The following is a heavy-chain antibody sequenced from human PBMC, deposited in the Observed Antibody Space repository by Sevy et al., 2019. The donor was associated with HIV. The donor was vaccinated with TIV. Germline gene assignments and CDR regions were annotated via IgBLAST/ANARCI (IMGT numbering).Heavy chain of an antibody. CDR3: AGGRYDSSGSFDAFDI. V-gene: IGHV3-23*01. Sequence: GGSLRLSCKPSGFTFITYAMNWVRQAPGKGLEWVSTIYGSGGATYYADSVKGRFTSSRDNSKNTLYLQMNSLRTEDSAVYYCAGGRYDSSGSFDAFDIWGQGTMVTVSS. CDR1: GFTFITYA. J-gene: IGHJ3*02. D-gene: IGHD3-22*01. CDR2: IYGSGGAT.